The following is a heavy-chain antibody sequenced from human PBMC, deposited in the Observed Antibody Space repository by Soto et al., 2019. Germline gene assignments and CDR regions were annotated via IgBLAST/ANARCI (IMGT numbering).Heavy chain of an antibody. CDR1: GFTFSDYY. Sequence: GGSLRLSCAASGFTFSDYYMSWIRQAPGKGLKWVSYISSSGSTIYYADSVKGRFTISRDNAKNSLYLQMNSLRAEDTAVYYCARDRRLYYDFWSGSPDVWGQGTTVTVSS. V-gene: IGHV3-11*01. J-gene: IGHJ6*02. D-gene: IGHD3-3*01. CDR3: ARDRRLYYDFWSGSPDV. CDR2: ISSSGSTI.